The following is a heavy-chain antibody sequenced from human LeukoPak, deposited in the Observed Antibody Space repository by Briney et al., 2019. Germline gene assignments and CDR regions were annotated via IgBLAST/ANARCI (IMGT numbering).Heavy chain of an antibody. CDR1: GFTFDRFT. Sequence: PGGSLRLSCAASGFTFDRFTIHWVRQAPGKGLEWVSFISSSGSTTYYAESVKGRFTISRDNAKNSLYLHMDSLRVADTAVYYCALTRGYSGYDIDSWGQGTLVTVSS. D-gene: IGHD5-12*01. J-gene: IGHJ4*02. CDR3: ALTRGYSGYDIDS. V-gene: IGHV3-48*04. CDR2: ISSSGSTT.